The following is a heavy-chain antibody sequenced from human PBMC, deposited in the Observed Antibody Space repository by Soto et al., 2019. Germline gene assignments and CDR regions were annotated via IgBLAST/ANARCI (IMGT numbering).Heavy chain of an antibody. J-gene: IGHJ4*02. CDR3: ARGRYGDY. CDR2: ISAHNGNT. V-gene: IGHV1-18*01. D-gene: IGHD1-1*01. Sequence: QVHLGQSGAEVKKPGASVKVSCQASDYAFTTYGITWVRQAPGQGLEWMGWISAHNGNTNYAQKLQGRVTVTRDTATSTAYMELRRLRSDDTAVYYCARGRYGDYWGQGALVTVSS. CDR1: DYAFTTYG.